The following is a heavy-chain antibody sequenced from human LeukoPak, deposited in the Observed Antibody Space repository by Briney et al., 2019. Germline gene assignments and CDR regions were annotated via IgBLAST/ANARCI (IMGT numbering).Heavy chain of an antibody. V-gene: IGHV3-30*18. Sequence: GGSLRLSCAASGFTFSSYGMHWVRQAPGKGLEWVAVISYDGSNKYYADSVKGRFTTSRDNSKNTLYLQMNSLRAEDTAVYYCAKDVAKWELLPCEYDYWGQGTLVTVSS. CDR3: AKDVAKWELLPCEYDY. J-gene: IGHJ4*02. D-gene: IGHD1-26*01. CDR2: ISYDGSNK. CDR1: GFTFSSYG.